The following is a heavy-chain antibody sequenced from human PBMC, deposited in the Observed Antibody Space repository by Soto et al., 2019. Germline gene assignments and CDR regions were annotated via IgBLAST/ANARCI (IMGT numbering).Heavy chain of an antibody. D-gene: IGHD3-10*01. CDR3: ASSSYNYGSGSLKY. CDR1: GFTVSSNY. Sequence: GGSLRLSCAASGFTVSSNYMSWVRQAPGKGLEWVSVIYSGGTTYYADSVKGRFTISRDNSKNTLYLQMNSLRAEDTAVYYCASSSYNYGSGSLKYWGQGTLVTVSS. CDR2: IYSGGTT. V-gene: IGHV3-53*01. J-gene: IGHJ4*02.